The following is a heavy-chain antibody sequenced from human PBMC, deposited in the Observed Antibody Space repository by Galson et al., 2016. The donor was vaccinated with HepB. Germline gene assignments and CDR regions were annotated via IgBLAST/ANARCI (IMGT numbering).Heavy chain of an antibody. J-gene: IGHJ4*02. D-gene: IGHD6-19*01. CDR2: FYYYGGTS. CDR3: AAVISGWSLDY. CDR1: GGSISDTYY. Sequence: ETLSLTCNVSGGSISDTYYWDWIRQAPGKGLEWIGSFYYYGGTSNYNPSLKSRVAMSVDTAKKQFSLKLTSVTVADTAVYYCAAVISGWSLDYWGQGILVTVSA. V-gene: IGHV4-39*07.